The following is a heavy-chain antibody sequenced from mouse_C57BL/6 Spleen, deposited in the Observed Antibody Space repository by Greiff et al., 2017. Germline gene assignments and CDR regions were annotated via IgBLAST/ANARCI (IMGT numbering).Heavy chain of an antibody. J-gene: IGHJ4*01. CDR2: INPGNGGT. Sequence: QVQLQQSGTELVKPGASVKLSCKASGYTFTSYWMHWVQQRPGKGLEWIGNINPGNGGTNYNEKFKSKATLTVDKSASTDYMQLSRLTCEDSVVYDCARCASDAGYWAMDYWGQGTSVTVSS. CDR1: GYTFTSYW. D-gene: IGHD3-2*02. V-gene: IGHV1-53*01. CDR3: ARCASDAGYWAMDY.